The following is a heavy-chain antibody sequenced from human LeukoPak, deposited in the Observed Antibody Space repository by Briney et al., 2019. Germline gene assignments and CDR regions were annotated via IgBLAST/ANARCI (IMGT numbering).Heavy chain of an antibody. J-gene: IGHJ4*02. CDR1: GGSISSSYSY. Sequence: SETLSLTCTVSGGSISSSYSYWGWIRQPPGKGLEWIGSIYYSGSTYYNPSLKSRVTISVDTSKNQFSLKLSSVTAADTAVYYCARRAYRLDYFDYWGQGTLVTVSS. CDR3: ARRAYRLDYFDY. CDR2: IYYSGST. V-gene: IGHV4-39*01. D-gene: IGHD3-16*01.